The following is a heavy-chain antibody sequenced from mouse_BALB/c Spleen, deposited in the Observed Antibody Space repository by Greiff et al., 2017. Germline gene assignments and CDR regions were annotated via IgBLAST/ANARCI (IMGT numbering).Heavy chain of an antibody. CDR3: TRRDGNSAWFAY. CDR2: IYPSDSYT. V-gene: IGHV1-69*02. J-gene: IGHJ3*01. Sequence: VQLQQPGAELVRPGASVKLSCKASGYTFTSYWINWVKQRPGQGLEWIGNIYPSDSYTNYNQKFKDKATLTVDKSSSTAYMQLSSPTSEDSAVYYCTRRDGNSAWFAYWGQGTLVTVSA. CDR1: GYTFTSYW. D-gene: IGHD2-1*01.